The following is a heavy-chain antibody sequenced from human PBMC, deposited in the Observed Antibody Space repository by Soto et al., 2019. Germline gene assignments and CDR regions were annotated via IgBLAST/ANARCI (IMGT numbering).Heavy chain of an antibody. CDR3: ARVFGRGIAVAVDY. J-gene: IGHJ4*02. CDR2: INAGNGNT. Sequence: ASVKVSCKASGYTFTSYAMHWVRQAPGQRLEWMGWINAGNGNTKYSQKFQGRVTITRDTSASTAYMELSSLRSEDTAVYYCARVFGRGIAVAVDYWGQGTLVTVSS. V-gene: IGHV1-3*01. D-gene: IGHD6-19*01. CDR1: GYTFTSYA.